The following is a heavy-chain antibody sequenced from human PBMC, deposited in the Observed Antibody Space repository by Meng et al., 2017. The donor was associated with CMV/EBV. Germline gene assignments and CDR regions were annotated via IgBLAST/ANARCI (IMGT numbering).Heavy chain of an antibody. CDR1: GFTFDDYT. CDR3: AKGLGGSSSTYYYYGMDV. D-gene: IGHD6-6*01. V-gene: IGHV3-43*01. CDR2: INWDGGST. J-gene: IGHJ6*02. Sequence: GGPLRLSCAASGFTFDDYTMHWVRQAPGKGLEWVSLINWDGGSTYYADSVKGRFTISRDNSKNSLYLQMNGLRTEDTALYYCAKGLGGSSSTYYYYGMDVWGQGTTVTVSS.